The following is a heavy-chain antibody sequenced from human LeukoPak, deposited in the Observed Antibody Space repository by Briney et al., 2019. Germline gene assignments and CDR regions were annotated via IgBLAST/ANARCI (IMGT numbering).Heavy chain of an antibody. D-gene: IGHD5/OR15-5a*01. Sequence: GGSLRLSCGASGFTFSSYAMSWVRQAPGKGLEWVSAISGSGGSTYYADSVKGRFTISRDNSKNTLYLQMNSLRAEDTAVYYCAKDSVAFPSRWFDPWGQGTLVTVSS. CDR3: AKDSVAFPSRWFDP. CDR2: ISGSGGST. CDR1: GFTFSSYA. J-gene: IGHJ5*02. V-gene: IGHV3-23*01.